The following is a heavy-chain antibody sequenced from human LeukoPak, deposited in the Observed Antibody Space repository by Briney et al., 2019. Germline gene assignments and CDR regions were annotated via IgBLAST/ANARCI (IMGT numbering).Heavy chain of an antibody. J-gene: IGHJ3*02. CDR3: TTPDRSSGWYGEYAALDAFDI. V-gene: IGHV3-15*01. CDR1: GFTFSNAW. D-gene: IGHD6-19*01. Sequence: PGGSLRLSCAASGFTFSNAWMSWVRQAPGKGLEWVGRIKSKTDGGTTDYAAPVKGRFTISRDDSKNTLYLQMNSLKTEDTAVYYCTTPDRSSGWYGEYAALDAFDIWGQGTMVTVSS. CDR2: IKSKTDGGTT.